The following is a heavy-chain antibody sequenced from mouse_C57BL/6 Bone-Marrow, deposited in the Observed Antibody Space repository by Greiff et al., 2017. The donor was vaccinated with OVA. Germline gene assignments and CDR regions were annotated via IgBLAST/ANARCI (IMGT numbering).Heavy chain of an antibody. CDR2: INPSSGYT. CDR3: ARSELGRNYAMDD. J-gene: IGHJ4*01. V-gene: IGHV1-7*01. Sequence: QVQLQQSGAELAKPGASVKLSCKASGYTFTSYWMHWVKQRPGQGLEWIGYINPSSGYTKYNQKFKDKATLTADKSSSTAYMQLSSLTYEDSAVYYCARSELGRNYAMDDWGQGTSVTVSS. D-gene: IGHD4-1*01. CDR1: GYTFTSYW.